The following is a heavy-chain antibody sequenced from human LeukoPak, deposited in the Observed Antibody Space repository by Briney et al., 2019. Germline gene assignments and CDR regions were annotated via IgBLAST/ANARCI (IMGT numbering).Heavy chain of an antibody. Sequence: GGSLRLSCAASGFTFSSYSMNWVRQAPGKGLEWVSSISSSSSYIYYADSVKGRFTISRDNAKNSLYLQMNSLRAEDTAVYYCARDPGYYDSSGYYYTYAFDIWGQGTMVTVSS. D-gene: IGHD3-22*01. CDR1: GFTFSSYS. V-gene: IGHV3-21*01. CDR2: ISSSSSYI. CDR3: ARDPGYYDSSGYYYTYAFDI. J-gene: IGHJ3*02.